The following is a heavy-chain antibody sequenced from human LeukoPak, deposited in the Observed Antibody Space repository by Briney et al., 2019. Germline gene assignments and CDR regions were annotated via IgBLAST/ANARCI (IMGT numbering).Heavy chain of an antibody. CDR2: ISSNGGST. Sequence: PGGSLRLSCAASGFTFSSYAMHWVRQAPGKGLEYVSAISSNGGSTYYANSVKGRFSISRDNSKNTLYLQMGSLRAEDMAVYYCARVGAHDAFHIWGQRTMVTVSS. V-gene: IGHV3-64*01. D-gene: IGHD4/OR15-4a*01. CDR3: ARVGAHDAFHI. CDR1: GFTFSSYA. J-gene: IGHJ3*02.